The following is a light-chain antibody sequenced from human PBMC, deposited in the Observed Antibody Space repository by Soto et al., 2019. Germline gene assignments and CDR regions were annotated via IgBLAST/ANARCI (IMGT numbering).Light chain of an antibody. Sequence: DIQMTQSPSTLSASVGDRVTITCRASQSMSTWLAWYQQKSGRAPKLLIYDSSSLESGVPSRFSGSGSGTEFSLTISSLQPEYFATYFCQKVDRFSNTLGQRTRLEIK. J-gene: IGKJ5*01. CDR2: DSS. V-gene: IGKV1-5*01. CDR1: QSMSTW. CDR3: QKVDRFSNT.